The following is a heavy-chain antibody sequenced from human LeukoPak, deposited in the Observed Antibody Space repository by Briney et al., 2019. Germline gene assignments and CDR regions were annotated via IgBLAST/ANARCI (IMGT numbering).Heavy chain of an antibody. D-gene: IGHD3-10*01. Sequence: ASVKVSCKASGGTFSSYAISWVRQAPGQGLEWMGGIIPIFRTANYAQKLQGRVTMTTDTSTSTAYMELRSLRSDDTAVYYCARWVRGVMFYYYYMDVWGKGTTVTISS. CDR1: GGTFSSYA. V-gene: IGHV1-69*05. J-gene: IGHJ6*03. CDR3: ARWVRGVMFYYYYMDV. CDR2: IIPIFRTA.